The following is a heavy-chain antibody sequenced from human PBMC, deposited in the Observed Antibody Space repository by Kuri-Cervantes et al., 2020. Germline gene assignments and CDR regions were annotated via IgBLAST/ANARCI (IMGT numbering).Heavy chain of an antibody. CDR3: ATDGSRLLWFGGGLQH. CDR2: FDPEDGET. V-gene: IGHV1-24*01. J-gene: IGHJ1*01. Sequence: ASVKVSCRASGYTFTNYGISWVRQAPGQGLEWMGGFDPEDGETIYAQKFQGRVTMTEDTSTDTAYMELSSLRSEDTAVYYCATDGSRLLWFGGGLQHWGQGTLVTVSS. CDR1: GYTFTNYG. D-gene: IGHD3-10*01.